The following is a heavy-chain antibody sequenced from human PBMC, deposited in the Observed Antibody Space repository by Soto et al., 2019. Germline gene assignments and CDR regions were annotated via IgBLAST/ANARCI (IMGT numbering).Heavy chain of an antibody. CDR2: INPSGGST. CDR3: ARESNIVVVPAAGFDP. CDR1: GYTFTSYY. D-gene: IGHD2-2*01. V-gene: IGHV1-46*01. J-gene: IGHJ5*02. Sequence: ASVKVSCKASGYTFTSYYMHWVRQAPGQGLEWMGIINPSGGSTSYAQKFQGRVTMTRDTSTSTVYMELSSLRSEDTAVYYCARESNIVVVPAAGFDPWGQGTLVTVPQ.